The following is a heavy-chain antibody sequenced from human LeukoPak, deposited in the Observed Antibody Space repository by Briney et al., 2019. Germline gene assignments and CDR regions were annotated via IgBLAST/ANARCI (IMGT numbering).Heavy chain of an antibody. CDR2: IYYSGST. Sequence: SETLSLTCTVSGGSISSGDYYWRWIRQPPGKGLEWIGYIYYSGSTYYNPSLKSRVTISVDTSKNQFSLKLSSVTAADTAVYYCARVIRGYCSSTSCSPYFDYWGQGTLVTVSS. J-gene: IGHJ4*02. V-gene: IGHV4-30-4*01. CDR3: ARVIRGYCSSTSCSPYFDY. D-gene: IGHD2-2*01. CDR1: GGSISSGDYY.